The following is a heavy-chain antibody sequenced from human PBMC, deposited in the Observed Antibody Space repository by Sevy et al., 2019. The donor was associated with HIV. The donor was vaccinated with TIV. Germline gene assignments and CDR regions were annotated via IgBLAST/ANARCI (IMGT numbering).Heavy chain of an antibody. CDR3: ARAMGV. CDR1: GISISSHW. Sequence: GGSLRLSCVGAGISISSHWMNWVRQSPGKGLEWVPNINQDGSEIYYVGSVKGRFTISRDNARNSGYLQMHSLSVEDSGVYYCARAMGVWGQGTTVTVSS. J-gene: IGHJ6*02. CDR2: INQDGSEI. V-gene: IGHV3-7*01.